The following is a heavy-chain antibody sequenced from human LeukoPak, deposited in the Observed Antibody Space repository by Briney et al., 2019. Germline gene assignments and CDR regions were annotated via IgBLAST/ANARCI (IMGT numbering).Heavy chain of an antibody. CDR3: ARDLRDSREFDY. V-gene: IGHV3-30-3*01. CDR2: ISYDGSNK. J-gene: IGHJ4*02. Sequence: GGSLRLSCAASGFTFSSYAMHWVRQAPGKGLEWVAVISYDGSNKYYADSVKGRFTISRDNSKNTLYLQMNSLRAEDTAVYYCARDLRDSREFDYWGQGTLVSVSS. CDR1: GFTFSSYA. D-gene: IGHD6-13*01.